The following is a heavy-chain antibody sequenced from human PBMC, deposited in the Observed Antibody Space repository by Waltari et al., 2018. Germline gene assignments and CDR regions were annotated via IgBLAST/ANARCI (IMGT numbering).Heavy chain of an antibody. CDR3: ATDFCTGAGCQHSYFYGMDV. D-gene: IGHD2-8*02. J-gene: IGHJ6*02. CDR2: ISLHSVNI. CDR1: GFPLGNSV. V-gene: IGHV3-9*01. Sequence: ELQLVESGGGLVQPGGSLRLSCAAPGFPLGNSVMPLVRQAPGKGLEWVSGISLHSVNIGYADSVKGRFTISRDNAKDSLYLQRNSLTVEDTALYYCATDFCTGAGCQHSYFYGMDVWGQGTTVTVSS.